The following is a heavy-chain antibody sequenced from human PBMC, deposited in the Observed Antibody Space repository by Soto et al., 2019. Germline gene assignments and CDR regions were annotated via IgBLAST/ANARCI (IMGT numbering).Heavy chain of an antibody. Sequence: QVQLVESGGGVVQPGRSLRLSCAASGFTFSSYAMHWVRQAPGKGLEWVAVISYDGSNKYYADSVKGRFTISRDNSKNTLYLQMNSLRAEDTAVYYCARGGVDYRNYRVSHGMDGWGQGTTVTVSS. CDR3: ARGGVDYRNYRVSHGMDG. J-gene: IGHJ6*02. D-gene: IGHD4-4*01. V-gene: IGHV3-30-3*01. CDR1: GFTFSSYA. CDR2: ISYDGSNK.